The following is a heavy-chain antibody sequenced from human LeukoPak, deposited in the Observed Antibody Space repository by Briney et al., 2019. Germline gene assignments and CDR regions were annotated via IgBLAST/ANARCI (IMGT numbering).Heavy chain of an antibody. CDR3: ARGGFSDDFWSGYSGYYFDY. J-gene: IGHJ4*02. D-gene: IGHD3-3*01. CDR2: INHSGST. V-gene: IGHV4-39*07. Sequence: PSETLSLTCTVSGGSIRSSYYYWSWIRQPPGKGLEWIGEINHSGSTNYNPSLKSRVTISVDTSKNQFSLKLSSVTAADTAVYYCARGGFSDDFWSGYSGYYFDYWGQGTLVTVSS. CDR1: GGSIRSSYYY.